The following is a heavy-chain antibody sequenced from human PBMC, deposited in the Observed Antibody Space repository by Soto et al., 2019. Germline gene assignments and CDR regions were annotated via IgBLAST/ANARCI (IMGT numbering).Heavy chain of an antibody. Sequence: QVQLVESGGGVVQPGRSLRLSCAASGFTFSSYAMHWVGQAPGKGLEWVAVISYDGRNKYYADSEKGRFTISRDNSKNTLYLQMNSLRAEDTAVYYCAGRVEVPAAINGMDVWGQGTTVTVSS. CDR2: ISYDGRNK. CDR1: GFTFSSYA. D-gene: IGHD2-2*01. V-gene: IGHV3-30*04. J-gene: IGHJ6*02. CDR3: AGRVEVPAAINGMDV.